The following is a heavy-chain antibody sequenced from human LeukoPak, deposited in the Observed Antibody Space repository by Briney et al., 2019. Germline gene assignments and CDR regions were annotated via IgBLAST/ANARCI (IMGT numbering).Heavy chain of an antibody. D-gene: IGHD4-17*01. Sequence: SETLSLTCTVSGGSISSYYWSWIRQPAGKGLEWIGYIYYSGNTNYNPSLKSRVTMSVDTSKNQFSLRLSSVTAADTAMYYCARQGTVTRGYFDYWGQGTLVTVSS. CDR1: GGSISSYY. J-gene: IGHJ4*02. V-gene: IGHV4-59*08. CDR3: ARQGTVTRGYFDY. CDR2: IYYSGNT.